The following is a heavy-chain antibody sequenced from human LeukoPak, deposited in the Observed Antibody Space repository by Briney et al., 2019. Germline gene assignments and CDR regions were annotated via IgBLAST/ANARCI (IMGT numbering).Heavy chain of an antibody. CDR2: IKEDGSEK. J-gene: IGHJ3*02. CDR3: AREYPRRGAFDI. V-gene: IGHV3-7*01. Sequence: RGSLRLSCAASGFTFCSYWMSWIRQAPGKGLEWVANIKEDGSEKYYVDSVKGRFTISRDNAKNSLYLQMNSLRAEDTAVYYCAREYPRRGAFDIWGQGTMVTVSS. CDR1: GFTFCSYW.